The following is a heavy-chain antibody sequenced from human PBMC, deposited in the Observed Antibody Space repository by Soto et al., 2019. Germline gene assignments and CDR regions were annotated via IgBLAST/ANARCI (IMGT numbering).Heavy chain of an antibody. CDR2: IYYSGST. J-gene: IGHJ6*02. V-gene: IGHV4-59*01. D-gene: IGHD3-3*01. Sequence: SETLSLTCTVSGGSISSYYWSWIRQPPGKGLEWIGYIYYSGSTNYNPSLKSRVTISVDTSKNQFSLKLSSVTAADTAVYYCARIPYDFWSGYFEGFYYYYRMDVWGQGTTVTVSS. CDR1: GGSISSYY. CDR3: ARIPYDFWSGYFEGFYYYYRMDV.